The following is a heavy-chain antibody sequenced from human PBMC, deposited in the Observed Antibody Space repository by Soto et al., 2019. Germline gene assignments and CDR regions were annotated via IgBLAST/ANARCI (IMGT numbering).Heavy chain of an antibody. Sequence: GGSLRLSCAASGFNFNSYAMHWVRQAPGEGLEWAAVISYDGNNKYYADSVRGRFTISRDNSKNTLYLQMNSLRTEDTAVYYCASSSGSGYQNFFDPWGQGSLVTVSS. CDR3: ASSSGSGYQNFFDP. D-gene: IGHD3-22*01. CDR2: ISYDGNNK. J-gene: IGHJ5*02. V-gene: IGHV3-30-3*01. CDR1: GFNFNSYA.